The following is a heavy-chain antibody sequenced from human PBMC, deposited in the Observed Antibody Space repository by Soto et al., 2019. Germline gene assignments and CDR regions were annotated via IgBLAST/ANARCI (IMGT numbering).Heavy chain of an antibody. CDR2: IYWDDDK. J-gene: IGHJ3*02. V-gene: IGHV2-5*02. Sequence: QITLKEACPTLVKPTQTLTLTCTFSGFSLSTSGVGVCWIRQPPGKALEWLALIYWDDDKRYSPSLKSRLTITKDTSKNQVVLTRTNMDPVDTATYYCAHRGYYGSGSYYYDAFDIWGQGTMVTVSS. CDR1: GFSLSTSGVG. D-gene: IGHD3-10*01. CDR3: AHRGYYGSGSYYYDAFDI.